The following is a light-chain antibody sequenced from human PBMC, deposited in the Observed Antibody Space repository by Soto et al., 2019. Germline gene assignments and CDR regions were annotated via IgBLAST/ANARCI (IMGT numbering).Light chain of an antibody. Sequence: EIVLTQSPATLSLSPGNRATLSCRASQSLSSSLAWYQHQPGQAPRLLIYDASNRATGIPARFSGSGSGTHFTLSISSLEPEDFAVYYCQHRSNWPSVTFGGGTK. CDR3: QHRSNWPSVT. V-gene: IGKV3-11*01. CDR1: QSLSSS. J-gene: IGKJ4*01. CDR2: DAS.